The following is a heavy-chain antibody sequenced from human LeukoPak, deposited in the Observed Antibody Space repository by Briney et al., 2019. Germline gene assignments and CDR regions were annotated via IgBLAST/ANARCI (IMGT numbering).Heavy chain of an antibody. CDR1: GGSISSGSYY. V-gene: IGHV4-61*02. J-gene: IGHJ4*02. CDR2: IYTSGST. D-gene: IGHD3-10*01. CDR3: ARSTMVRGAHFDY. Sequence: SETLSLTCTVSGGSISSGSYYWSWIRQPAGKGLEWIGRIYTSGSTNYNPSLKSRVTISVDTSKNQFSLKLSSVTAADTAVYYCARSTMVRGAHFDYWGQGTLVTVSS.